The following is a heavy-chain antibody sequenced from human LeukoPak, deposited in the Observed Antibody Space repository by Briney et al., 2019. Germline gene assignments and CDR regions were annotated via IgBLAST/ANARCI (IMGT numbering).Heavy chain of an antibody. CDR2: MYSSGST. V-gene: IGHV4-39*07. Sequence: ETLSLTCTVSGGSISSSSYYWGWIRQPPGKGLEWIGSMYSSGSTYYNPSLKSRVTISVDTSKNQFSLKLSSVTAADTAVYYCARSGSGYLRYYFDYWGQGTLVTVSS. CDR3: ARSGSGYLRYYFDY. D-gene: IGHD5-12*01. CDR1: GGSISSSSYY. J-gene: IGHJ4*02.